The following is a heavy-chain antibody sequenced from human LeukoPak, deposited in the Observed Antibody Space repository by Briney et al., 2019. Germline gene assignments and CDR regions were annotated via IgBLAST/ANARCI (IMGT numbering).Heavy chain of an antibody. CDR1: GYTFTGYY. V-gene: IGHV1-2*02. CDR2: INPNSGGT. Sequence: GASVKVSCKASGYTFTGYYMHWVRQAPGQGLEWMGWINPNSGGTNYAQKFQGRVTMTRDTSISTAYMELSRLRSDDTAVYYCARAKEQWLVGGYDYWAREPWSPSPQ. CDR3: ARAKEQWLVGGYDY. J-gene: IGHJ4*02. D-gene: IGHD6-19*01.